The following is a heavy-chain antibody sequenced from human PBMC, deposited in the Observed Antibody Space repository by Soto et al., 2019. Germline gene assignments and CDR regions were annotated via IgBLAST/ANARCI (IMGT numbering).Heavy chain of an antibody. CDR2: IYPGDSDT. CDR3: ARLLAYYDILTGYYKEYYFDY. CDR1: GYSFTSYW. J-gene: IGHJ4*02. Sequence: GESLKISCKGSGYSFTSYWIGWVRQMPGKGLEWMGIIYPGDSDTRYSPSFQGQVTISADKSISTAYLQWSSLKASDTAMYYCARLLAYYDILTGYYKEYYFDYWGRGTLVTVSS. V-gene: IGHV5-51*01. D-gene: IGHD3-9*01.